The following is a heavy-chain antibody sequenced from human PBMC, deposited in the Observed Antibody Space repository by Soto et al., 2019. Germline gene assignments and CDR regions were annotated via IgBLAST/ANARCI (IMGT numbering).Heavy chain of an antibody. CDR2: ISYGGSNI. Sequence: QIQLVESGGGVVQPGRSLRLSCAASGFTFRSYGMQWVRQAPGKGLGWVATISYGGSNIYYADSVKGRFTISRDNSKNTLYLQMNSLRPEDTAVYYCAKDRGGTFDYWGQGSLVTVSS. J-gene: IGHJ4*02. D-gene: IGHD2-15*01. CDR3: AKDRGGTFDY. V-gene: IGHV3-30*18. CDR1: GFTFRSYG.